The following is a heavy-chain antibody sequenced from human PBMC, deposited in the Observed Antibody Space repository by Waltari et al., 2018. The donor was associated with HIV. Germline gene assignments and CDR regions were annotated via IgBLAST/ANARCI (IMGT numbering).Heavy chain of an antibody. Sequence: VQLVQSGTEVKKPGESLTISCKASGYRVTTYWLAWVRQRPGNGLEWMGIFYPGDSETGYSPSFEGQVTIAVDKSIATDYLQWSSLKASDSAVYYCARPGLAYCGGDCYYHFWGQGTLVSVSS. CDR2: FYPGDSET. CDR1: GYRVTTYW. J-gene: IGHJ4*02. CDR3: ARPGLAYCGGDCYYHF. D-gene: IGHD2-21*02. V-gene: IGHV5-51*01.